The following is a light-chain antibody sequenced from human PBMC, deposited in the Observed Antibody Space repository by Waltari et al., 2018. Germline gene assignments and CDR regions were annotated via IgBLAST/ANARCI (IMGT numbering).Light chain of an antibody. V-gene: IGKV3-20*01. CDR3: QHYVNLPVT. CDR1: QSVSRA. Sequence: EIVLTQSPGTLSLSPGERATLSCRASQSVSRALAWYQQKPGQAPSLLIYAASTRATGVPDRFSSSGSGTDFSLTISRLDPEDFAVYYCQHYVNLPVTFGQGTKVEI. CDR2: AAS. J-gene: IGKJ1*01.